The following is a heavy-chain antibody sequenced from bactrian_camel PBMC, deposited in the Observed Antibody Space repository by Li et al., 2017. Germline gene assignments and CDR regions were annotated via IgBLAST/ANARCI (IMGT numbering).Heavy chain of an antibody. V-gene: IGHV3S53*01. CDR1: GFTSNYCG. J-gene: IGHJ4*01. CDR3: KTRISHIHAPACVGY. Sequence: HVQLVESGGGSVHAGGSLRLSCTAPGFTSNYCGVDWYRQAAGKQRELVSSISDDDTTTYGDFVKGRFTISKDKATDTVFLTMNNLKPEDTAMYSCKTRISHIHAPACVGYWGQGTQVTVS. CDR2: ISDDDTT. D-gene: IGHD5*01.